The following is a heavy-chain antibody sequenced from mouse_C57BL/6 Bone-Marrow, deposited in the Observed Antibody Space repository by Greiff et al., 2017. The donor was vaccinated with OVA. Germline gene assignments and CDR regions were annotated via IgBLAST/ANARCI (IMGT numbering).Heavy chain of an antibody. V-gene: IGHV2-2*01. J-gene: IGHJ3*01. CDR2: IWSGGST. Sequence: QVQLQQSGPGLVQPSPSLSLSCTVSGFSFTSYGVHWVRQSPGKGLEWLGVIWSGGSTDYNAAFISRLSISKYNSKSQVFIKMNSLQSDDTAIYYCARSYGEKAWFAYWGQGTLVTVSA. D-gene: IGHD2-13*01. CDR3: ARSYGEKAWFAY. CDR1: GFSFTSYG.